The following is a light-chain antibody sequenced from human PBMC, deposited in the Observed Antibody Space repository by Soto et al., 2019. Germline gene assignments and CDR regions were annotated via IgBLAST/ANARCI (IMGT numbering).Light chain of an antibody. CDR1: QSLLLPYGYTY. CDR3: MHALQTPWT. J-gene: IGKJ2*02. CDR2: LGS. Sequence: DVVMTQSPLSLTVTPRELATISCRSGQSLLLPYGYTYLDWYLQKPGQSPQLLIYLGSTPASGVPDRVSGSGSGTAFPLTTSIVEADDVAVEYFMHALQTPWTFGNRTQLELK. V-gene: IGKV2-28*01.